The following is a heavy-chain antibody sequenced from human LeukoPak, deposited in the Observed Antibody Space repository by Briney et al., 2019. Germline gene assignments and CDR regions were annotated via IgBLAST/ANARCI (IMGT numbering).Heavy chain of an antibody. CDR2: MNPNSFNT. CDR1: GYTFTSYD. V-gene: IGHV1-8*01. Sequence: GASVKASCKASGYTFTSYDINWVRQAPGQGLEWMGRMNPNSFNTGYAQKFQGRVTLTRNTSISIAYMELSSLRSADTAVYYCARGRSRYGMDVWGQGTTVTVSS. J-gene: IGHJ6*02. CDR3: ARGRSRYGMDV.